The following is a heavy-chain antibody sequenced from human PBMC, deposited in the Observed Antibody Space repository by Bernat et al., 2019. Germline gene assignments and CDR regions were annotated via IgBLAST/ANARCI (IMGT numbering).Heavy chain of an antibody. CDR2: IKNKIDGGTT. J-gene: IGHJ4*02. Sequence: EVHLVESGGGLVKPGGSLRLSCAASGFTFSHAWMAWIRQAPGKGLEWVGRIKNKIDGGTTDYTAPVKGRFTISRDDSRDTVYLQMNSLKIEDTAVYYCALGRGFCGGDCWDHWGQGTLVTVS. CDR3: ALGRGFCGGDCWDH. V-gene: IGHV3-15*01. D-gene: IGHD2-21*02. CDR1: GFTFSHAW.